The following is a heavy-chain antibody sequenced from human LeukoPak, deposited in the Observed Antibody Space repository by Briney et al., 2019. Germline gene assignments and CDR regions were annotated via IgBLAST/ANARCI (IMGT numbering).Heavy chain of an antibody. Sequence: SQTLSLTCTVSGGSISSGGYYWSWIRQPPGKGLEWIGYIYYSGYTYYNPSLKSRVIISVDTSKNQFSLKLTSVTAADTAVYYCARANWGLFDPWGQGTLVTVSS. CDR1: GGSISSGGYY. V-gene: IGHV4-31*03. D-gene: IGHD7-27*01. J-gene: IGHJ5*02. CDR2: IYYSGYT. CDR3: ARANWGLFDP.